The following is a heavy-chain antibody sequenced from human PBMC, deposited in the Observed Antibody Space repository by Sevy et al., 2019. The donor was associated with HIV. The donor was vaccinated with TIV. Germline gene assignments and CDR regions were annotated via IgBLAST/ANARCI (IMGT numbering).Heavy chain of an antibody. CDR1: GHTLIRLR. CDR2: FDPEDGET. CDR3: AATKDYYENSGSPFDY. J-gene: IGHJ4*02. Sequence: ASVKVSCKVYGHTLIRLRMHWVRQAPGKGLEWMGSFDPEDGETFQAQKFQGRVTMTDDTSTDTAYMELSSLRSEDTAVYYCAATKDYYENSGSPFDYWGQGTLVTVSS. V-gene: IGHV1-24*01. D-gene: IGHD3-22*01.